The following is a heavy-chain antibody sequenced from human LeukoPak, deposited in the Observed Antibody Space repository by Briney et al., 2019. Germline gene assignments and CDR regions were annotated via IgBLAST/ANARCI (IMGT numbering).Heavy chain of an antibody. D-gene: IGHD6-13*01. J-gene: IGHJ4*02. V-gene: IGHV4-39*07. CDR2: IYYSGST. CDR3: AREKIAAAGPVFDY. CDR1: GGSISSSSYY. Sequence: SETLSLTCTVSGGSISSSSYYWGWIRQPPGKGLEWIGSIYYSGSTYYNPSLKSRVTISVGTSKNQFSLKLSSVTAADTAVYYCAREKIAAAGPVFDYWGQGTLVTVSS.